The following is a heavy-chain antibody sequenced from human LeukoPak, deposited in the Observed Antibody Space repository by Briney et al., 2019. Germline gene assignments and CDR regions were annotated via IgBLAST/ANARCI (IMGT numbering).Heavy chain of an antibody. CDR1: GFSFRSYA. D-gene: IGHD2-15*01. CDR2: IAYDGSTK. CDR3: AKSYCSGGSCYSWSVDY. J-gene: IGHJ4*02. Sequence: GRSLRLSCAASGFSFRSYAVHWVRQAPGKGLEWVAVIAYDGSTKYYADSVKGRFTISRDNSHNTVDLQMNSLTAEDMAVYFCAKSYCSGGSCYSWSVDYWGQGTLVTVSP. V-gene: IGHV3-30*04.